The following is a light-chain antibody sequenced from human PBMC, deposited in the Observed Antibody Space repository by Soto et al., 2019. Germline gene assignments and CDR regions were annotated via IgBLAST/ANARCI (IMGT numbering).Light chain of an antibody. V-gene: IGKV1-9*01. J-gene: IGKJ4*01. CDR3: QQLNSYPLT. CDR2: ATS. Sequence: EILLTQSPSSLSAPPGHTASISSRASQGITNHLAWYQQKPGKAPKLLIYATSTLQSGVPSRFSGSGSGTDFTLTISSLQPEDFATYYCQQLNSYPLTFGGGTKVDI. CDR1: QGITNH.